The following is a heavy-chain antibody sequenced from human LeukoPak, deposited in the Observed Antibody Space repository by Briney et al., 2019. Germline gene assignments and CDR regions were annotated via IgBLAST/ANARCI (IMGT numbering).Heavy chain of an antibody. D-gene: IGHD3-10*01. V-gene: IGHV1-2*06. CDR3: ARVPEWFGELLEHFDY. Sequence: ASVKVSCKASGYTFTGYYMHWVRQAPGQGLEWMVRINPNSGGTNYAQKFQGRVTMTRDTSISTAYMELSRLRSDDTAVYYCARVPEWFGELLEHFDYWGQGTLVTVSS. J-gene: IGHJ4*02. CDR1: GYTFTGYY. CDR2: INPNSGGT.